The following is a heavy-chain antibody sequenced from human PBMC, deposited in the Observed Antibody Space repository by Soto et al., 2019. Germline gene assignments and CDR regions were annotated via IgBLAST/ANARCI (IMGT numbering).Heavy chain of an antibody. CDR1: GFSLTTSGVG. V-gene: IGHV2-5*01. J-gene: IGHJ4*02. CDR2: IYWSEDK. D-gene: IGHD6-19*01. Sequence: QITLKESGPPLVKPTQTITLTCTFSGFSLTTSGVGVGWIRQPPGKALEWLALIYWSEDKYYSPSLKSRLTXTXDXXKTQVVLTVTNLDPVDTATYYCAHSVRGWYEPFDYWGQGTLVTVSS. CDR3: AHSVRGWYEPFDY.